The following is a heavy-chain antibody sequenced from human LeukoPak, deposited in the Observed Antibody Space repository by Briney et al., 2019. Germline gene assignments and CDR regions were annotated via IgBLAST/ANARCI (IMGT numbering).Heavy chain of an antibody. J-gene: IGHJ5*01. D-gene: IGHD1-1*01. CDR2: IHNSGNT. V-gene: IGHV4-59*01. CDR1: GGSISSYY. Sequence: SETLSLTCTVSGGSISSYYWSWIRQPPGKGLEWIGHIHNSGNTDYNPSLKSRVTLSVDTSKNQFSLKLSSVTAADTAVYYCAREGTTGRNLNWFDSWGQGTLVTVSS. CDR3: AREGTTGRNLNWFDS.